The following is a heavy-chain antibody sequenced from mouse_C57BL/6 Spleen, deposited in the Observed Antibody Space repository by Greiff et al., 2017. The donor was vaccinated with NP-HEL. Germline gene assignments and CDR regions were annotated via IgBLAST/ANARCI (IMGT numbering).Heavy chain of an antibody. Sequence: AQLQQSGAELVKPGASVKMSCKASGYTFTTYPIEWMKQNHGKSLEWIGNFHPYNDDTKYNEKFKGKATLTVEKSSSTVYLELSRLTSDDSAVYYCARGRDYYGSSYGSAMDYWGQGTSVTVSS. CDR3: ARGRDYYGSSYGSAMDY. CDR2: FHPYNDDT. V-gene: IGHV1-47*01. CDR1: GYTFTTYP. J-gene: IGHJ4*01. D-gene: IGHD1-1*01.